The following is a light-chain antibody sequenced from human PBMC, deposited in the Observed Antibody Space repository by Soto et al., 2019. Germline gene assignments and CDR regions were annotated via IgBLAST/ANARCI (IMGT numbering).Light chain of an antibody. CDR2: AAS. V-gene: IGKV1-9*01. J-gene: IGKJ4*01. Sequence: DIQLTQSPSFLSASVGDRVTITCRASQGIRDFLAWYQQKPRKAPKLLIYAASTLQAGVPPRFSGFASGTEFTLTISNLQPADSATYYCQQYNGYPLTFGGGTKVEIK. CDR3: QQYNGYPLT. CDR1: QGIRDF.